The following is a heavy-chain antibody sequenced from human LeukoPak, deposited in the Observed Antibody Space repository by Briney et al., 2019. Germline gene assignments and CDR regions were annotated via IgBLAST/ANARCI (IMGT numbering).Heavy chain of an antibody. CDR2: IIPIFGTA. V-gene: IGHV1-69*05. J-gene: IGHJ4*02. CDR3: ARENCSSTSCYSALDY. Sequence: ASVKVSCKASGGTFSSYAISWVRQAPGQGLEWMGGIIPIFGTANYAQKFQGRVTITTDESTSTAYMELSSLRSEDTAVYYCARENCSSTSCYSALDYWGQGTLVTVSS. CDR1: GGTFSSYA. D-gene: IGHD2-2*01.